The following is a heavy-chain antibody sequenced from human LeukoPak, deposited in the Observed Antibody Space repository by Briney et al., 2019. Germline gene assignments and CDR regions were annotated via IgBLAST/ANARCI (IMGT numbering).Heavy chain of an antibody. CDR1: GYTFTDYY. V-gene: IGHV1-2*02. CDR3: ARAYEYGWFDP. D-gene: IGHD3-16*01. CDR2: INPKSGGT. Sequence: ASVKVSCKASGYTFTDYYLHWVRQAPGQGLEWMGWINPKSGGTNYAQKFQGRVTMTRDTSINTGNMELNWLRSDDTAVYYCARAYEYGWFDPWGQGTPVTVSS. J-gene: IGHJ5*02.